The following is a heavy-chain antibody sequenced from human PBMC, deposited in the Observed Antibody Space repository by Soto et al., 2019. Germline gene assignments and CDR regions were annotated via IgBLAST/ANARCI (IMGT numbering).Heavy chain of an antibody. CDR3: ARHAYYYASGAGYYLDC. D-gene: IGHD3-10*01. V-gene: IGHV4-39*01. J-gene: IGHJ4*02. CDR1: GGSISSSTYY. Sequence: PSETLSLTCTVSGGSISSSTYYWGWIRQPPGKGLEWIGSIYYSGSTYYNPSLKSRVTISVDTPKKQFSLKLSSVTAADTSVYYCARHAYYYASGAGYYLDCWGQGTLVTLSS. CDR2: IYYSGST.